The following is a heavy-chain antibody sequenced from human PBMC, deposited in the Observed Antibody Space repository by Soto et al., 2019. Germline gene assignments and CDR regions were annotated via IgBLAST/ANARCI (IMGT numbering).Heavy chain of an antibody. J-gene: IGHJ4*02. CDR2: IWYDGSNK. CDR3: ARVPSIAAAGLDY. Sequence: QVQLVESGGGVVQPGRSLRLSCAASGFTFSSYGMHWVRQAPGKGLEWVAVIWYDGSNKYYADSVKGRFTISRDNSKNTLYLKMNSLRAEDTAVYYCARVPSIAAAGLDYWGQGTLVTVSS. D-gene: IGHD6-13*01. V-gene: IGHV3-33*01. CDR1: GFTFSSYG.